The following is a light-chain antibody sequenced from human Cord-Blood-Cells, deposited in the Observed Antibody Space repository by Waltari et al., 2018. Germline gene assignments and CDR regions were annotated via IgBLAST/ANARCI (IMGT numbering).Light chain of an antibody. CDR3: QQSYSTPYT. CDR1: QSIRSY. V-gene: IGKV1-39*01. J-gene: IGKJ2*01. Sequence: DIQMTQSPSSLSASVGARVTITCPASQSIRSYLNWYQQKPGKAPKLLIYAASSLQSGVPSRFSGSGSGTDFTLTISSLQPEDFATYYCQQSYSTPYTFGQGTKLEIK. CDR2: AAS.